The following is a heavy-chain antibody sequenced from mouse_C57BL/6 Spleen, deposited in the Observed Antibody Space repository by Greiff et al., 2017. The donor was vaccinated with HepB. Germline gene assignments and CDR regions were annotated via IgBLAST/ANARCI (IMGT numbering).Heavy chain of an antibody. CDR3: ASLYYYGSSPWFAY. J-gene: IGHJ3*01. D-gene: IGHD1-1*01. CDR2: IWTGGGT. V-gene: IGHV2-9-1*01. CDR1: GFSLTSYA. Sequence: VQLVESGPGLVAPSQSLSITCTVSGFSLTSYAISWVRQPPGKGLEWLGVIWTGGGTNYNSALKSRLSISKDNSKSQVFLKMNSLQTDDTARYYCASLYYYGSSPWFAYWGQGTLVTVSA.